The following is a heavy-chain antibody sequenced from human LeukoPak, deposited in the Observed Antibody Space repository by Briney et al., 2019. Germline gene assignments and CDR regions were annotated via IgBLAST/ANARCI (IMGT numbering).Heavy chain of an antibody. CDR3: ARSDRLPAPFDY. V-gene: IGHV1-2*04. J-gene: IGHJ4*02. Sequence: ASVKVSCKASGYTFTGYYMHWVRQAPGQGLEWMGWINPNSGGTNYAQKFQGWVTMTRDTSISTAYMELSRLRSDDTGVYYCARSDRLPAPFDYWGQGTLVTVSS. CDR1: GYTFTGYY. CDR2: INPNSGGT. D-gene: IGHD2-2*01.